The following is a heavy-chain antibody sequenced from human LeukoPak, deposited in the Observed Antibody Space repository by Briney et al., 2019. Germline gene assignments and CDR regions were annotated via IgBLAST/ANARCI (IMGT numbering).Heavy chain of an antibody. J-gene: IGHJ6*02. D-gene: IGHD2/OR15-2a*01. V-gene: IGHV3-21*01. CDR3: AISKGIGNYGMDV. Sequence: GGSLRLSCAASGFTFSSYCMNWVRHTPGKGLESVSSISYSSTYIYYADSVKGRFTVSRDDAKNSLYLQMNSLRAEDTAVYYCAISKGIGNYGMDVWGQGTTVTVSS. CDR2: ISYSSTYI. CDR1: GFTFSSYC.